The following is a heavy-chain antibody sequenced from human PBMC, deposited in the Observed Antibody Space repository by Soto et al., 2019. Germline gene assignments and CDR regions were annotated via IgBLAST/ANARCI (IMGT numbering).Heavy chain of an antibody. CDR3: ARGDPFRDGKYYYYGIDV. CDR2: ISYDGSNK. CDR1: GFTFSSYA. Sequence: QGQLVESGGGVVQPGRSLRLSCAASGFTFSSYAMHWVRQAPGKGLEWVAVISYDGSNKYYADSVKGRFTISRDNSKNTLYLQMNRPGAEDTAVNYWARGDPFRDGKYYYYGIDVWGHGTTVTVSS. J-gene: IGHJ6*02. V-gene: IGHV3-30-3*01.